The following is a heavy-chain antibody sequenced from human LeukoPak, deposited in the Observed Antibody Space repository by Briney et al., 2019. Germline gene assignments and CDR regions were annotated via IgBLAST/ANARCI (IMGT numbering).Heavy chain of an antibody. CDR1: GVSIRSYY. Sequence: PSETLSLTCTASGVSIRSYYCSWIRQPPGKGLEWIGYISTSGSTDYSPSLKSRVTISVDRSKNQCSLNLSSVTAADTAVYHCAGHDEGSGWYRSYIDLWGSGTLVIVSS. V-gene: IGHV4-4*09. J-gene: IGHJ2*01. D-gene: IGHD6-19*01. CDR3: AGHDEGSGWYRSYIDL. CDR2: ISTSGST.